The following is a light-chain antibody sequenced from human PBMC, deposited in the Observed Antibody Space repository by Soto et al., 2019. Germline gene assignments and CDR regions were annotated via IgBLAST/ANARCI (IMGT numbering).Light chain of an antibody. J-gene: IGKJ2*01. V-gene: IGKV1-13*02. CDR2: DAS. Sequence: AIQLTQSPSSLSASVGDRVTITCRASQGISSALAWYQQKPGKAPKLLIYDASSLESGVPSRFSGSRSGTDFTLTISSLQPEDFATYDGQQFNSYPPYTVGQGTKLEIK. CDR1: QGISSA. CDR3: QQFNSYPPYT.